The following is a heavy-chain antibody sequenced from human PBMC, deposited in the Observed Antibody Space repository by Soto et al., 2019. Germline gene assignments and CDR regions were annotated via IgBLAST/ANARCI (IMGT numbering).Heavy chain of an antibody. V-gene: IGHV6-1*01. J-gene: IGHJ5*02. CDR2: TYYRSKWYN. D-gene: IGHD2-2*01. CDR1: GDSVSSNSAA. CDR3: ARVCIITSSYAEKTWFDP. Sequence: PSQTLSLTCAISGDSVSSNSAAWNWIRQSPSRGLEWLGRTYYRSKWYNDYAVSVKSRITINPDTSKNQFSLQLNSVTPEDTAVYYCARVCIITSSYAEKTWFDPWAQGTLVPVSS.